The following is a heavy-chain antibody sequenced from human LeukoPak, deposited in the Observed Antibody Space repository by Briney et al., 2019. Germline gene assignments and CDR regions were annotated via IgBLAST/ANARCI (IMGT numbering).Heavy chain of an antibody. V-gene: IGHV1-2*02. D-gene: IGHD3-3*01. CDR2: INPNSGGT. CDR1: GYTFTGYY. J-gene: IGHJ4*02. CDR3: ARGRYDFWSGYYSYFDY. Sequence: ASVRVSCKASGYTFTGYYMHWVRQAPGQGLEWMGWINPNSGGTNYAQKFQGRVTMTRDTSISTAYMELSRLRSDDTAVYYCARGRYDFWSGYYSYFDYWGQGTLVTVSS.